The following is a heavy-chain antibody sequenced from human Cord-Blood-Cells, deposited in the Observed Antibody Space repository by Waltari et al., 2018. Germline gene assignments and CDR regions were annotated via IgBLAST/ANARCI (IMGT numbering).Heavy chain of an antibody. J-gene: IGHJ3*02. V-gene: IGHV3-13*01. Sequence: EVQLVESGGGLVQPGGSLRLSCAASGFTFSSYDMHWVRQATGKGLEWVSAIGTAGDTYYPGSVKGRFTISRENAKNSLYLQMNSLRAGDTAVYYCARGAGSSFAFDIWGQGTMVTVSS. CDR2: IGTAGDT. CDR3: ARGAGSSFAFDI. CDR1: GFTFSSYD. D-gene: IGHD6-6*01.